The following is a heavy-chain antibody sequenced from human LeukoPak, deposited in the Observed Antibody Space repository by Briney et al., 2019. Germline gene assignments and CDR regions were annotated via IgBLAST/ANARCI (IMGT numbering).Heavy chain of an antibody. Sequence: SETLSLTCTVSGGSISSGGYYWSWIRQPPGKGLEWIGYIYHSGSTYYNPSLKSRVTISVDRSKNQFSLKLSSVTAADTAVYYCARDNPSREWEHVAADYWGQGTLVTVSS. CDR1: GGSISSGGYY. CDR3: ARDNPSREWEHVAADY. J-gene: IGHJ4*02. CDR2: IYHSGST. D-gene: IGHD1-26*01. V-gene: IGHV4-30-2*01.